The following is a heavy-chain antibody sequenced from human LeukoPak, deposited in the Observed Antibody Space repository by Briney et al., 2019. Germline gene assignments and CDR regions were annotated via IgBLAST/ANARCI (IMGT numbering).Heavy chain of an antibody. D-gene: IGHD2-15*01. Sequence: SETLSLTCTVSGGSISSSSYYWGWIRQPPGKGLEWIGSIYYSGSTYYNPSLKSRVTISVDTSKNQFSLKLSSVTAADTAVYYCAREGGGYCSGGSCPGALGYWGQGTLVTVSS. CDR1: GGSISSSSYY. CDR3: AREGGGYCSGGSCPGALGY. V-gene: IGHV4-39*07. J-gene: IGHJ4*02. CDR2: IYYSGST.